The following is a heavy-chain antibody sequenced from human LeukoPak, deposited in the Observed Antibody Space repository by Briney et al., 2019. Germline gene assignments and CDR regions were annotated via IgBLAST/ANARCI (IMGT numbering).Heavy chain of an antibody. CDR3: ARASIRNAFNI. J-gene: IGHJ3*02. CDR2: IRFDGSEN. Sequence: SGGSLRLSCAASGFTFSRDGMHWVRQAPGKGLGWVSFIRFDGSENKNADSVKGRFTISRDNPKNTLFLQMNNLKIDDTALYFCARASIRNAFNIWGQGTMVTVSS. CDR1: GFTFSRDG. D-gene: IGHD5-24*01. V-gene: IGHV3-30*02.